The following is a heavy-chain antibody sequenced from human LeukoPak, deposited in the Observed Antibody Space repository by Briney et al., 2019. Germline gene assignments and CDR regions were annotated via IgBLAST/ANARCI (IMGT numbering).Heavy chain of an antibody. Sequence: GGSLRLSCAASGFTFSSYGMHWVRQAPGKGLEWVAVIWYDGSNKYYADSVKGRFTISRDNSKNTLYLQMNSLRAEDTAVYYCAKYYDFWSGYREYFQHWGQGTLVTVSS. J-gene: IGHJ1*01. D-gene: IGHD3-3*01. CDR3: AKYYDFWSGYREYFQH. CDR2: IWYDGSNK. V-gene: IGHV3-30*02. CDR1: GFTFSSYG.